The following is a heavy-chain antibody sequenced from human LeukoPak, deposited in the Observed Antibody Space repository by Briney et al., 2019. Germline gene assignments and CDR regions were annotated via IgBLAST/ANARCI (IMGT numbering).Heavy chain of an antibody. Sequence: SETLSLTCAVYGGSFSGYYWSWIRQPAGKGLEWIGRIYTSGSTNYNPSLKSRVTISVDTSKNQSSLKLSSVTAADTAVYYCAREPWFGEDYFDYWGQGTLVTVSS. CDR3: AREPWFGEDYFDY. CDR2: IYTSGST. CDR1: GGSFSGYY. J-gene: IGHJ4*02. D-gene: IGHD3-10*01. V-gene: IGHV4-4*07.